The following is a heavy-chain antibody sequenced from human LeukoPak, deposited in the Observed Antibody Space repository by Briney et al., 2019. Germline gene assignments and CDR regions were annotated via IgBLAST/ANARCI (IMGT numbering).Heavy chain of an antibody. Sequence: GGSLRLSCAASGFTFSSYGMHWVRQAPGKGLEWVAVIWYDGSNKYYADSVKGRFTISRDNSKNTLYLQMNSLRAEDTAVYYCAREVPTSRDFDYWGQGTLGTVSS. CDR3: AREVPTSRDFDY. D-gene: IGHD3-10*01. CDR1: GFTFSSYG. V-gene: IGHV3-33*01. J-gene: IGHJ4*02. CDR2: IWYDGSNK.